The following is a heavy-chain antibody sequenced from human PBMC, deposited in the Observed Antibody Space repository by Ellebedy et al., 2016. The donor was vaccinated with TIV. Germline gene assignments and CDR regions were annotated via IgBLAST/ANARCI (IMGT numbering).Heavy chain of an antibody. J-gene: IGHJ4*02. CDR2: MNPNSGNT. CDR3: ARGRRGARGDY. D-gene: IGHD1-26*01. V-gene: IGHV1-8*01. CDR1: GYTFTSYD. Sequence: AASVKVSCKASGYTFTSYDINWARQATGQGLEWMGWMNPNSGNTGYAQKFQGRVTMTMNTSISTAYMELSSLRSEDTAVYYCARGRRGARGDYWGQGTLVIVSS.